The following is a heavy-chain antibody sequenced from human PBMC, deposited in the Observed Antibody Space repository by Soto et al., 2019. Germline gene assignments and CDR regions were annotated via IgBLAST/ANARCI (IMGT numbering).Heavy chain of an antibody. V-gene: IGHV1-69*02. CDR1: GDIFSRST. J-gene: IGHJ4*02. CDR2: IIPMLGMS. CDR3: ATSYGSGSAHFDS. D-gene: IGHD3-10*01. Sequence: QVQLVQSGTEVTKPGSSVTVSYTASGDIFSRSTLSWVRQAPGQRLEWMGRIIPMLGMSNSALKFQGRLTISADTSTNKVYMHLNSLRSDDTAVYYCATSYGSGSAHFDSWGQGTLVTVSS.